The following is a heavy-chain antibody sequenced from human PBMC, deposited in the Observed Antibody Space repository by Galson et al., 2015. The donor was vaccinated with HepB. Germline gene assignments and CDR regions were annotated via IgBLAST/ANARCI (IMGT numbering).Heavy chain of an antibody. CDR3: ARLTGVGYFDY. V-gene: IGHV2-70*01. J-gene: IGHJ4*02. Sequence: PALVKPTQTLTLTCTFSGIPVSPGGRFVSWIRQSPGRALEWLALMDVDDAGYSSTSPRTGLTISKGAAKNQVVLRMTNTHPVDTGTYYCARLTGVGYFDYWGQGIAVTVSS. CDR1: GIPVSPGGRF. D-gene: IGHD1-1*01. CDR2: MDVDDAG.